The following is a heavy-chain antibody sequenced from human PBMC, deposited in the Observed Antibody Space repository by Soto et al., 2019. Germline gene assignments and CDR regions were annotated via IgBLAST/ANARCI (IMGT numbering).Heavy chain of an antibody. CDR1: VFTFSSYA. D-gene: IGHD6-6*01. CDR3: AKDLGQLDAGY. CDR2: ISGSGGST. V-gene: IGHV3-23*01. J-gene: IGHJ4*02. Sequence: PGGYLRLSCAASVFTFSSYAMSWVRQAPGKGLEWVSAISGSGGSTYYADSVKGRFTISRDNSKNTLYLQMNSLRAEDTAVYYCAKDLGQLDAGYWGQGTLVTVSS.